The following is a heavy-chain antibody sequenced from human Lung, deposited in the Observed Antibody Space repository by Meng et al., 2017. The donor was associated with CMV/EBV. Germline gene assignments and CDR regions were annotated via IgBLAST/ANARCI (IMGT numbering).Heavy chain of an antibody. J-gene: IGHJ4*02. CDR1: GGSISSSNW. CDR3: ASFPPPGKQWLVTDY. V-gene: IGHV4-4*02. D-gene: IGHD6-19*01. CDR2: IYHSGST. Sequence: VPVPGSGPGLVKPSGTLSLTCAVSGGSISSSNWWSWVRQPPGKGLEWIGEIYHSGSTNYNPSLKSRVTISVDKSKNQFSLKLSSVTAADTAVYYCASFPPPGKQWLVTDYWGQGTLVTVSS.